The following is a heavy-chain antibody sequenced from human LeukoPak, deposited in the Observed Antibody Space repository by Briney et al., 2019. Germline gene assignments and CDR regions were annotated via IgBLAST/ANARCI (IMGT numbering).Heavy chain of an antibody. J-gene: IGHJ4*02. V-gene: IGHV4-39*01. CDR1: GGSISSSSYY. CDR3: ARPLAAAGTGVDY. Sequence: SETLSLTCTVSGGSISSSSYYWGWLRQPPGKGLEWIGSIYYSGSTYYNPSLKSRVTISVDTSKNQFSLKLSSVTAADTAVYYCARPLAAAGTGVDYWGQGTLVTVSS. D-gene: IGHD6-13*01. CDR2: IYYSGST.